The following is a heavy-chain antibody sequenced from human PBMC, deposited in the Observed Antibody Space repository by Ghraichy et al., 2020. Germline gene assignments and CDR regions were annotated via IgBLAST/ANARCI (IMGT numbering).Heavy chain of an antibody. D-gene: IGHD6-19*01. V-gene: IGHV4-39*01. CDR3: VRPKAAGEDAFDV. Sequence: SQTLSLTCAVSGGGIRDSGYYWGWVRQSPGTGLEWIGCMFHSGGTYYNPSLRSRVDIFLDTSKNQFSLNLSSVTAADTAVYYCVRPKAAGEDAFDVWGQGTMVTVSS. J-gene: IGHJ3*01. CDR2: MFHSGGT. CDR1: GGGIRDSGYY.